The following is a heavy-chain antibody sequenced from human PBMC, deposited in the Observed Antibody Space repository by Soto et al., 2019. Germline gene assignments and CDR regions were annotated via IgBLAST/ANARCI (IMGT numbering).Heavy chain of an antibody. CDR1: GFTFSSYW. Sequence: LRLSFAASGFTFSSYWMHWVRQAPGKGLVWVSRINSDGSSTSYADSVKGRFTISRDNAKNTLYLQMNSLRAEDTAVYYCARDLVRGVDGNWFDPWGQGTLVTVSS. V-gene: IGHV3-74*01. D-gene: IGHD3-10*01. CDR2: INSDGSST. CDR3: ARDLVRGVDGNWFDP. J-gene: IGHJ5*02.